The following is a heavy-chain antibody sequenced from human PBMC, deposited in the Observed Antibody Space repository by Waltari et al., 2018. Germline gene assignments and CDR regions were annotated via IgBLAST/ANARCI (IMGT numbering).Heavy chain of an antibody. V-gene: IGHV1-69*01. D-gene: IGHD6-19*01. CDR3: ARSYSSGWYYYYYGMDV. J-gene: IGHJ6*02. Sequence: QVQLVQSGAEVKKPGSSVKVSCKASGGTFSSYAISWVRQAPGQGLEWMGGNIPRLGTAKDAQKFQGRVTITADESTSTAYMELSSLRSEDTAVYYWARSYSSGWYYYYYGMDVWGQGTTVTVSS. CDR1: GGTFSSYA. CDR2: NIPRLGTA.